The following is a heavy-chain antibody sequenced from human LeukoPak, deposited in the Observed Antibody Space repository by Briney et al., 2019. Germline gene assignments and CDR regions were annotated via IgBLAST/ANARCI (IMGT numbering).Heavy chain of an antibody. J-gene: IGHJ6*02. CDR3: AREWMISYYGMDV. D-gene: IGHD3-16*01. Sequence: GGSLRLSCAASGFTFSSYAMHWVRQAPGKGLEWVAVISYDGSNKYYADSVKGRFTISRDNSKNTLYLQTNSLRVEDTAVYYCAREWMISYYGMDVWGQGTTVTVSS. V-gene: IGHV3-30-3*01. CDR1: GFTFSSYA. CDR2: ISYDGSNK.